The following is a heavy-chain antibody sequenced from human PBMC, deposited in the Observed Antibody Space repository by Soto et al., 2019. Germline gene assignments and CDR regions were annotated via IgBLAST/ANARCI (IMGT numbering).Heavy chain of an antibody. CDR3: ARDGQQLVPYGFDA. CDR2: IWADGSNV. D-gene: IGHD6-6*01. J-gene: IGHJ6*02. CDR1: GFTFSSHG. Sequence: QVQLVESGGGVVQAGRSLRLSCAASGFTFSSHGIHWVRQAPGKGLEWVAFIWADGSNVEYADSVKGRFTISRDSSKNTVDLQMNSLRAEDTAVYSCARDGQQLVPYGFDARGQDTTVTVSS. V-gene: IGHV3-33*01.